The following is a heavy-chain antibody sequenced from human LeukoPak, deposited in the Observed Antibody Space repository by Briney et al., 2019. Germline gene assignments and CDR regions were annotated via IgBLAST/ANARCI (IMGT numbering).Heavy chain of an antibody. CDR3: ARTPSGHYGSSGYFPYYFDC. CDR1: GYTFNNYG. Sequence: ASVKVSCKASGYTFNNYGLSWVRQAPGQGLGWMGWISAYTGDASYPEKIQGRVIMTIDTSTTTAYMELRSLRSDDTAVYYCARTPSGHYGSSGYFPYYFDCWGQGTPVTVSS. D-gene: IGHD3-22*01. J-gene: IGHJ4*02. V-gene: IGHV1-18*01. CDR2: ISAYTGDA.